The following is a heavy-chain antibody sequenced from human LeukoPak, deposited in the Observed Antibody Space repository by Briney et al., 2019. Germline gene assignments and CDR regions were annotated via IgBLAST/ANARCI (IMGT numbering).Heavy chain of an antibody. CDR3: ARDPMHSADIVVVPAADY. CDR1: GFTFSSYW. V-gene: IGHV3-7*01. CDR2: IKQDGSEK. D-gene: IGHD2-2*01. J-gene: IGHJ4*02. Sequence: GGSLRLSCAASGFTFSSYWMSWVRQAPGKGLEWVANIKQDGSEKNYVDSVKGRFTISRDNAKNSLYLQMNSLRAEDTAVYYCARDPMHSADIVVVPAADYWGQGTLVTVSS.